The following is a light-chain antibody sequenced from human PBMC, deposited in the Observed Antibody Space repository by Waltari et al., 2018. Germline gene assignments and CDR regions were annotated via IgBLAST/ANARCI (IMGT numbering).Light chain of an antibody. J-gene: IGLJ2*01. CDR3: HSRDTSSTRF. CDR1: SLRRYS. CDR2: GQN. V-gene: IGLV3-19*01. Sequence: SSDLTQDPAVSVALGQTVRIQCQGDSLRRYSASWYQPRPGQAPILVLYGQNDRPSGIPDRFSGSTSGNTASLTITGAQAEDEADYYCHSRDTSSTRFFGGGTRLTV.